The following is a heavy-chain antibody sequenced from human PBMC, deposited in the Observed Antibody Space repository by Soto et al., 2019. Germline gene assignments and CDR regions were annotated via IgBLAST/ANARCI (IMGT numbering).Heavy chain of an antibody. J-gene: IGHJ4*02. CDR1: GGSISSYY. V-gene: IGHV4-59*01. CDR2: IYYSGST. D-gene: IGHD2-15*01. Sequence: QVQLQESGPGLVKPSETLSLTCTVSGGSISSYYWIRQPPGKGLEWIGYIYYSGSTNYNPSLKSRVTISVDTSKNRFSLKLSSVTAADTAVYYCAGEDCSGGSCSYALDYWGQGTLVTVSP. CDR3: AGEDCSGGSCSYALDY.